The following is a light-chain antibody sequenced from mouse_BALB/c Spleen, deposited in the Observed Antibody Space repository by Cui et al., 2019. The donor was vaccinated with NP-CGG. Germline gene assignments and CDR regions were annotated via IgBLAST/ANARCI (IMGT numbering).Light chain of an antibody. CDR1: TGAVTTSNY. J-gene: IGLJ1*01. Sequence: QAVVSQESALTTSPGELVKLTCRPSTGAVTTSNYANWVQEKPDHLFTGLIGGTNNRAPGVPARFSGSLIGDKAALTITGAQTEDVAIYFCALWYSNHWVFGGGTKLTVL. CDR3: ALWYSNHWV. V-gene: IGLV1*01. CDR2: GTN.